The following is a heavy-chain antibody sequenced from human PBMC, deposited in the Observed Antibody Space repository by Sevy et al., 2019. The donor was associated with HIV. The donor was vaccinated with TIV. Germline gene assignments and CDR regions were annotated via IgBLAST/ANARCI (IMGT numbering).Heavy chain of an antibody. V-gene: IGHV1-2*02. D-gene: IGHD6-19*01. J-gene: IGHJ4*02. Sequence: ASVKDSCQTSGYTFTDRYIHWVRQAPGQGLEWMGYINPDTGNTRYAQKFQARVTMTGETSVSTAYMELRRLTSDDTAVYFCARVHPPRLSGHDSGWYPFDYWGQGTLVTVSS. CDR3: ARVHPPRLSGHDSGWYPFDY. CDR2: INPDTGNT. CDR1: GYTFTDRY.